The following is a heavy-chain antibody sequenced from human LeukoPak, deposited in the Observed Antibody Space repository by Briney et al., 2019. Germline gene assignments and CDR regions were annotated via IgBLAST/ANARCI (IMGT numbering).Heavy chain of an antibody. V-gene: IGHV3-23*01. CDR3: ASRSYYYDSSGYYKDY. CDR2: ISGSGGST. J-gene: IGHJ4*02. CDR1: GFTFGSYA. Sequence: PGGSLRLSXAASGFTFGSYAMSWVRQAPGKGLEWRSAISGSGGSTYYADSVKGRFTISRDNSKNTLYLQMNSLRAEDTAVYYCASRSYYYDSSGYYKDYWGQGTLVTVSS. D-gene: IGHD3-22*01.